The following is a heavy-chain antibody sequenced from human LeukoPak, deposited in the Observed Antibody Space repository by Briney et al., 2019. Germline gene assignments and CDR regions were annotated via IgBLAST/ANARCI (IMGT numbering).Heavy chain of an antibody. CDR1: GFTFSDFT. CDR3: ARAVPGLDY. D-gene: IGHD1-14*01. Sequence: GGSLRLSCAASGFTFSDFTMNWVRQAPGKGLEWVSCIGGSSDSYIYYSDSVRGRLTISRDNVKNSLYLQMNSLTAEDTAVYYCARAVPGLDYWGQGILVTVSS. CDR2: IGGSSDSYI. V-gene: IGHV3-21*01. J-gene: IGHJ4*02.